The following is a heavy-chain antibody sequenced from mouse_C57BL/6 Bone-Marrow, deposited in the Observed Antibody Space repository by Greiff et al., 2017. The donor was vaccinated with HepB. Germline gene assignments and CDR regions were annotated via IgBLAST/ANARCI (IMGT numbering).Heavy chain of an antibody. D-gene: IGHD3-2*02. CDR3: ARRGSSGSPWFAY. J-gene: IGHJ3*01. V-gene: IGHV1-81*01. CDR2: IYPRSGNT. Sequence: VQLQQSGAELARPGASVKLSCKASGYTFTSYGISWVKQRTGQGLEWIGEIYPRSGNTYYNEKFKGKATLTADKSSSTAYMELRSLTSEDSAVYFCARRGSSGSPWFAYWGQGTLVTVSA. CDR1: GYTFTSYG.